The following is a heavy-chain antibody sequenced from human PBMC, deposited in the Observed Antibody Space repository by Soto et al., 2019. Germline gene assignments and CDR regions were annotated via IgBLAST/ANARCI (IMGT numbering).Heavy chain of an antibody. D-gene: IGHD3-3*01. J-gene: IGHJ6*02. CDR3: ARDLLGMDV. Sequence: PGGSLRLSCAASGFTFSSYGMHWVRQAPGKGLEWVAVIWFDGSNKYYADSVKGRFTIPRDNSKNTLYLQMNSLRAEDTAVYYCARDLLGMDVWGQGTTVTVSS. V-gene: IGHV3-33*01. CDR1: GFTFSSYG. CDR2: IWFDGSNK.